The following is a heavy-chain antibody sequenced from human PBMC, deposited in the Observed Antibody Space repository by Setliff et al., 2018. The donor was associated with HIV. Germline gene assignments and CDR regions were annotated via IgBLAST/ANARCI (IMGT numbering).Heavy chain of an antibody. D-gene: IGHD6-13*01. CDR2: IKHDGSEK. CDR1: GFMFNMFW. V-gene: IGHV3-7*03. CDR3: AKVLDIATTGRRLGVLDI. J-gene: IGHJ3*02. Sequence: PGGSLRLSCKGSGFMFNMFWMSWIRQSPGKGLEWVAHIKHDGSEKYYLDSVEGRFTISRDNSKNTLYLQMNSLRVEDTALYYCAKVLDIATTGRRLGVLDIWGQGTMVTVSS.